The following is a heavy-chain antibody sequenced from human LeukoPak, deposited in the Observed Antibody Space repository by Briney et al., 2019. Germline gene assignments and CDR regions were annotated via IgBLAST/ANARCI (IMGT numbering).Heavy chain of an antibody. CDR3: AREVVIVPDYFYYGLDV. V-gene: IGHV3-11*01. CDR1: GFTFGDYY. D-gene: IGHD2/OR15-2a*01. J-gene: IGHJ6*02. CDR2: MSSRGDSL. Sequence: GGSLRLSCAASGFTFGDYYMTWIRQAPGKGLEWLSFMSSRGDSLYYADSVRGRFTISRDNANNSLFLQMNSLRAEDTAVYYCAREVVIVPDYFYYGLDVWGQGTTVSVSS.